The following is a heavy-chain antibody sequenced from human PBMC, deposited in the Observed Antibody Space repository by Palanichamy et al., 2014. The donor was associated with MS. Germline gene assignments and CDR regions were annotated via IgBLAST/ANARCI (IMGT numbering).Heavy chain of an antibody. CDR3: AKDKVPDGAYDPDY. V-gene: IGHV3-23*01. J-gene: IGHJ4*02. CDR1: GFTFRTFY. CDR2: ISGNSAAT. Sequence: EVHLLESGGGVVQPGGSLRLSCAASGFTFRTFYMSWVRQAPEKGLEWVAMISGNSAATYYADSVKGRFTISRDNSRNTLYLQMTNLRPEDTAVYYCAKDKVPDGAYDPDYWGQGTLVTVSS. D-gene: IGHD5-12*01.